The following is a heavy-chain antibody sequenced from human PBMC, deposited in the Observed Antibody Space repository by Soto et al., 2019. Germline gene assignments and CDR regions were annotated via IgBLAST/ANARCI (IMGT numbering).Heavy chain of an antibody. D-gene: IGHD2-8*01. V-gene: IGHV3-33*01. CDR1: GFTFSSCG. CDR3: VRSMSGILCNGMDV. CDR2: IWYDASNK. Sequence: GGSLRLSCAASGFTFSSCGMHWVRQAPGKGLEWVAVIWYDASNKYYADSVKGRFTISRDNSKDTLWLQMNSLRAEDSAVYYCVRSMSGILCNGMDVWGQGTTVTVSS. J-gene: IGHJ6*02.